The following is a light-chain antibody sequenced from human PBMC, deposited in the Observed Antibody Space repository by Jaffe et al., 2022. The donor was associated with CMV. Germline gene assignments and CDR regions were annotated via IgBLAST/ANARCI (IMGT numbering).Light chain of an antibody. J-gene: IGKJ3*01. CDR3: QQSDSTPQT. CDR2: GAS. Sequence: DIQMTQSPSSLSASVGDRVTITCRTSQTISSYLNWYQQKPGKAPKLLIYGASTLQSGVPSRFSGSGSGTDFTLIISSLQPEDFATYYCQQSDSTPQTFGPGTKVDIK. V-gene: IGKV1-39*01. CDR1: QTISSY.